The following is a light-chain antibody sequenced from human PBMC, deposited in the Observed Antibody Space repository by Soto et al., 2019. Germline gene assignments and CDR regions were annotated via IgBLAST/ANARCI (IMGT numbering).Light chain of an antibody. CDR3: QAWDSSPG. CDR2: QDS. J-gene: IGLJ2*01. CDR1: KLGDKY. Sequence: SYELTQPPSVSVSPGQTASITCSGDKLGDKYACWYQQKPGQSPVLVIHQDSKRPSGIPERFSGSNSGNTATLTISETQAMDEADYYCQAWDSSPGFGGGTKLTVL. V-gene: IGLV3-1*01.